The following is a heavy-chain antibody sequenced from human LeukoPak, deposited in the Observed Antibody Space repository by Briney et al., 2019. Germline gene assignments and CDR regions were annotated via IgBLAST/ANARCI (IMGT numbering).Heavy chain of an antibody. J-gene: IGHJ4*02. CDR1: GGSISSYY. CDR2: IYYSGST. D-gene: IGHD3-10*01. CDR3: ARLWFGELSYFDY. V-gene: IGHV4-59*01. Sequence: KPSETLSLTCTVSGGSISSYYWSWIRQPPGKGLEWIGYIYYSGSTNYNHSLKSRVTISVDTSKYQFSLKLSSVTAADTAVYYCARLWFGELSYFDYWGQGTLVTVSS.